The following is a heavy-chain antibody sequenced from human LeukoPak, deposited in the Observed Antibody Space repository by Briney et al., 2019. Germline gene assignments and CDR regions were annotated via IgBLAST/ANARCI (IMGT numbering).Heavy chain of an antibody. J-gene: IGHJ4*02. Sequence: ASVKVSCKASGYTFTSYGISWVRQAPGQGLEWMGWISAYNGNTNYAQKLQGRVTITTDESTSTAYMELSSLRSEDTAVYYCARDLQASRGYFDYWGQGTLVTVSS. CDR2: ISAYNGNT. CDR3: ARDLQASRGYFDY. CDR1: GYTFTSYG. V-gene: IGHV1-18*01. D-gene: IGHD3-10*01.